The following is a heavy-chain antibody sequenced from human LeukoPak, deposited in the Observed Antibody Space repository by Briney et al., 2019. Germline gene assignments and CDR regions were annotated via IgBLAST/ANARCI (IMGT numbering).Heavy chain of an antibody. CDR2: IYYSGST. J-gene: IGHJ5*02. Sequence: PETLSLTCAVSGGSISSHYWSWIRQPPGKELEWIGYIYYSGSTNYNPSLKSRVTISLDTSKNQFSLKLSSVTAADTAVYYCARAGSTRPEDWFDPWGQGTLVTVSS. CDR1: GGSISSHY. CDR3: ARAGSTRPEDWFDP. V-gene: IGHV4-59*11. D-gene: IGHD2-2*01.